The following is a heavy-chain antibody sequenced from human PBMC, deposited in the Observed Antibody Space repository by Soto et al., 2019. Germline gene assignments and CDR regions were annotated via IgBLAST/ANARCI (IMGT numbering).Heavy chain of an antibody. CDR2: IGTRDDI. D-gene: IGHD3-9*01. CDR3: AKDFGSEWFHYNCFDP. J-gene: IGHJ5*02. V-gene: IGHV3-23*01. Sequence: EMQLLESGGGLVQPGGSLRLSCAASGFTFSDYAMSWVRQAPGKGLEWVSAIGTRDDIFYADSVKGRFTVSRDDSKNTLHHLTNRLRAYDPLLCYCAKDFGSEWFHYNCFDPWGQGTLVTVSS. CDR1: GFTFSDYA.